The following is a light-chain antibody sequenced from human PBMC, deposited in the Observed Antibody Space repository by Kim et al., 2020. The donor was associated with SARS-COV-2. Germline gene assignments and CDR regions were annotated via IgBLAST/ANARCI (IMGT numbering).Light chain of an antibody. CDR1: SSNIGAVYD. CDR3: QSYDSSLSGSDVV. Sequence: VTTSCTGSSSNIGAVYDVHWYQQLPGTAPKLLIYGNSNRPSGVPDRFSGSKSGTSASLAITGLQAEDEADYYCQSYDSSLSGSDVVFGGGTQLTVL. CDR2: GNS. V-gene: IGLV1-40*01. J-gene: IGLJ2*01.